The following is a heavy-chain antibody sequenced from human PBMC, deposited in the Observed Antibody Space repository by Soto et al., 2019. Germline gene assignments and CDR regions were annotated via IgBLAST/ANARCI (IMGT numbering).Heavy chain of an antibody. CDR2: ISRSGSTI. Sequence: EVQLVESGGGLVQPGGSLRLSCAASGFTFGTYEMTWVRQAPGKGLEWVSYISRSGSTIYYADSVKGRFTISRDNAKYSLYLQLNSLRAEDTAVYYCARDPSLSSSSYLSYYYGMDVWGQGTTVTVSS. D-gene: IGHD6-6*01. CDR1: GFTFGTYE. J-gene: IGHJ6*02. V-gene: IGHV3-48*03. CDR3: ARDPSLSSSSYLSYYYGMDV.